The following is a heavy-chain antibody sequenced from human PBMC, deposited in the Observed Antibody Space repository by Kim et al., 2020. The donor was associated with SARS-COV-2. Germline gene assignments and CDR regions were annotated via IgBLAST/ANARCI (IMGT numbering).Heavy chain of an antibody. J-gene: IGHJ4*02. D-gene: IGHD1-26*01. Sequence: GGSLRLSCAASRFTFGTYVMHWVRQAPGRGLEWVARISHDGAVENYADSVKGRFTISRDNSENTLYVQMNSLNVDDTAIYFCVRDCGTYCLDFWGQGTLVTVSS. V-gene: IGHV3-30*04. CDR2: ISHDGAVE. CDR1: RFTFGTYV. CDR3: VRDCGTYCLDF.